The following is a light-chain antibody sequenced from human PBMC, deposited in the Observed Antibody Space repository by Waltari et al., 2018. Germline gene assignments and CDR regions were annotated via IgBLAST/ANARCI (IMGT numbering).Light chain of an antibody. CDR2: GAS. CDR3: QQYNNWPYT. V-gene: IGKV3-15*01. Sequence: EIVMTQSPATLSVSPGESATLSCRASQSVSSNLAWYQQKPGQAPRLLIYGASTRATGISARFSGSGSGTEFTLTISSLQSEDFAVYYCQQYNNWPYTFGQGTKLEIK. J-gene: IGKJ2*01. CDR1: QSVSSN.